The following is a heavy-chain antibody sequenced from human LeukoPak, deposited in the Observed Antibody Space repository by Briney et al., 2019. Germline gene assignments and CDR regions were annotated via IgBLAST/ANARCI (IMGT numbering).Heavy chain of an antibody. CDR1: GFTFSSYA. V-gene: IGHV3-33*06. CDR2: IMFDGANK. D-gene: IGHD6-13*01. Sequence: AGGSLRLSCAASGFTFSSYAMHWVRQAPGKGLEWVAVIMFDGANKYYADSVKGRFTISRDTSKNTLYLQMNSLRAEDTAVYYCAKDSSGTLFWIDPWGQGTLVTVSS. J-gene: IGHJ5*02. CDR3: AKDSSGTLFWIDP.